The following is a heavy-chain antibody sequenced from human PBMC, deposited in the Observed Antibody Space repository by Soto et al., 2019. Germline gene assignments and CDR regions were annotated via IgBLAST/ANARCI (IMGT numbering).Heavy chain of an antibody. Sequence: QVELMQSGSEVKRPGASVKVSCKSSRSTFTSHGISWVRQAPGQGLEWMGWISTYNGKTDSAQKCQGRVTMTADTRANTAYMELRNLRSDDTAVYYCARLLTEGATFREDAFDIGGQGTKVTVSS. J-gene: IGHJ3*02. CDR1: RSTFTSHG. D-gene: IGHD1-26*01. CDR2: ISTYNGKT. V-gene: IGHV1-18*01. CDR3: ARLLTEGATFREDAFDI.